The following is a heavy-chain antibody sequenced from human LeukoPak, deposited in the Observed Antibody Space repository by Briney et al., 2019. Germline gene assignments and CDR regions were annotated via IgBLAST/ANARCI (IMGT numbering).Heavy chain of an antibody. CDR2: IYYSGST. V-gene: IGHV4-31*03. CDR1: GGSISSGGYY. D-gene: IGHD2-2*01. J-gene: IGHJ4*02. Sequence: SETLSLTCTVSGGSISSGGYYWSWIRQHPAKGLEWIGYIYYSGSTYYNPSLKSRVTISVDTSKNQFSLKLSSVTAADTAVYYCARDVSPDCSSTSCYRGPPGTFDYWGQGTLVTVSS. CDR3: ARDVSPDCSSTSCYRGPPGTFDY.